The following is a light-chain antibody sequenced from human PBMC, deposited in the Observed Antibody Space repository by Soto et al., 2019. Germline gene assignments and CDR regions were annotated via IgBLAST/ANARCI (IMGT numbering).Light chain of an antibody. CDR1: SSNIGGNS. V-gene: IGLV1-51*01. CDR3: GSWDSSLSAYV. Sequence: QSVLTPPPSVSAAPGQKVTISCSGSSSNIGGNSVSWYQQLPGTAPKLLIYDDNKRPSGIPDRFSGSTSGTSATLGITGFQTGDEADYYCGSWDSSLSAYVFGTGTKVTVL. J-gene: IGLJ1*01. CDR2: DDN.